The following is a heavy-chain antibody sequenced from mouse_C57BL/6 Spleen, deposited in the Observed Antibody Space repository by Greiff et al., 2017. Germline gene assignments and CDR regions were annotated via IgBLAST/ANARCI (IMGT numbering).Heavy chain of an antibody. CDR1: GYTFTSYW. Sequence: QVQLQQPGAELVRPGSSVKLSCKASGYTFTSYWMHWVKQRPIQGLEWIGNIDPSDSETHYNQKFKDKATLTVDKSSSTAYMQLSSLTSEDSAVFYCARNKRDSEHYFGYWGQGTTLTVSS. V-gene: IGHV1-52*01. CDR3: ARNKRDSEHYFGY. D-gene: IGHD3-3*01. CDR2: IDPSDSET. J-gene: IGHJ2*01.